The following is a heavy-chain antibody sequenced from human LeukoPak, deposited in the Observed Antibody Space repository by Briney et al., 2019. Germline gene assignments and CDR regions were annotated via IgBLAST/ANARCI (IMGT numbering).Heavy chain of an antibody. CDR3: ARDSHNPYYYDSSGYPDY. J-gene: IGHJ4*02. D-gene: IGHD3-22*01. CDR2: ISSSSSYI. CDR1: GFTFSSYS. Sequence: KPGGSLRLSCAASGFTFSSYSMSWVRQAPGKGLEWVSSISSSSSYIYYADSVKGRFTISRDNAKNSLYLQMNSLRAEDTAVYYCARDSHNPYYYDSSGYPDYWGQGTLVTVSS. V-gene: IGHV3-21*01.